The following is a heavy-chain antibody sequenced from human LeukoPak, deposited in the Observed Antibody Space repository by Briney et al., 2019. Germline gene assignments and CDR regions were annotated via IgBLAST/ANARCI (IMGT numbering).Heavy chain of an antibody. CDR3: ARAGGSSGYRAFDI. V-gene: IGHV3-30*02. D-gene: IGHD3-22*01. CDR1: GFTFSSYG. Sequence: GGSLRLSCAASGFTFSSYGMHWVRQAPGKGLEWVAFIRYDGSNKYYADSVKGRFTISRDNSKNTLYLQMNSLRAEDTAVYYCARAGGSSGYRAFDIWGQGTMVTVSS. CDR2: IRYDGSNK. J-gene: IGHJ3*02.